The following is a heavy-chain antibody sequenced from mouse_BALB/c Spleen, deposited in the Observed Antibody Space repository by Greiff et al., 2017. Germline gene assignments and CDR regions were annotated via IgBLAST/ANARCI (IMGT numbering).Heavy chain of an antibody. J-gene: IGHJ4*01. V-gene: IGHV1-77*01. D-gene: IGHD4-1*01. CDR2: IYPGSGNT. CDR1: GYTFTDYY. Sequence: QVQLQQSGAELARPGASVKLSCKASGYTFTDYYINWVKQRTGQGLEWIGEIYPGSGNTYYNEKFKGKATLTADKSSSTAYMQLSSLTSEDSAVYFCARGGGNWGDDWGQGTSVTVSS. CDR3: ARGGGNWGDD.